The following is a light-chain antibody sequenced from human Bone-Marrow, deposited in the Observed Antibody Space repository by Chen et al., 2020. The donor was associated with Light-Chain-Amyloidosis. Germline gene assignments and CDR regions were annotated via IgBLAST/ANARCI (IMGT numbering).Light chain of an antibody. V-gene: IGLV1-40*01. CDR1: SSNIGAGYD. CDR3: QSYDSSLSGSV. J-gene: IGLJ3*02. Sequence: QSVLTQPPSVSCAPGQRVTISFTGRSSNIGAGYDVHWYQQLPGTAPKLLIYGNSNRPSGVPDRFSGSKSGTSASLAITGLQAEDEADYYCQSYDSSLSGSVFGGGTKLTVL. CDR2: GNS.